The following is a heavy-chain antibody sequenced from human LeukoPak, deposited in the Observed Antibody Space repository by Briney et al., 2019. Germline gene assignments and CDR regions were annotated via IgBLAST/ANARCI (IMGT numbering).Heavy chain of an antibody. V-gene: IGHV1-2*02. CDR3: ARDNRGGYDYYHYYYMDV. D-gene: IGHD5-18*01. CDR1: GYTFTGYY. CDR2: INPNSGGT. Sequence: ASVKVSCKASGYTFTGYYMHWVRQAPGQGLEWMGWINPNSGGTNYAQKFQGRVTMTRDTSISTAYMELSRLRSDDTAVYYCARDNRGGYDYYHYYYMDVWGKGTTVTVSS. J-gene: IGHJ6*03.